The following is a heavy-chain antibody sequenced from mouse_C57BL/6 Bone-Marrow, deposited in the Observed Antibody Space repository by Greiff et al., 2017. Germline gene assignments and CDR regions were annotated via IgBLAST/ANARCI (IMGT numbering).Heavy chain of an antibody. CDR3: TTFNCYGRPAWCAY. CDR2: IDPENGDT. V-gene: IGHV14-4*01. CDR1: GFNIKDDY. Sequence: EVQLQQSGAELVRPGASVKLSCTASGFNIKDDYMHWVKQRPEQGLEWIGWIDPENGDTEYASKFQGKATIPADTSSNTAYLQLSSRTSEDTAVYYCTTFNCYGRPAWCAYWGQGTLGTVSA. D-gene: IGHD1-1*01. J-gene: IGHJ3*01.